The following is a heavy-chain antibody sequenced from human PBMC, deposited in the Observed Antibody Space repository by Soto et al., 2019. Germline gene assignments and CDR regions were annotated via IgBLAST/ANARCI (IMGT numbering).Heavy chain of an antibody. J-gene: IGHJ6*02. D-gene: IGHD2-2*01. CDR2: IKQDGSQK. CDR1: GFTISNYW. CDR3: TRGTELVYCTSTSCQGIDV. Sequence: EVQLVESGGDLVQPGGSLRLSCAASGFTISNYWMSWVRQAPEKGLEWVANIKQDGSQKYYVDSVKGRFTISRDNAKNSLYLQMNSLRAEDTAVYYCTRGTELVYCTSTSCQGIDVWGQGTTVTVSS. V-gene: IGHV3-7*03.